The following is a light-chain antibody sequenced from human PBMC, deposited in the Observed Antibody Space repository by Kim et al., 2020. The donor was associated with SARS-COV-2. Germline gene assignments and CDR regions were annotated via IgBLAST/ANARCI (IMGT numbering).Light chain of an antibody. J-gene: IGLJ1*01. Sequence: TISGPGPVSGVDGYDYVSSYQQHSAKAPKLIIYHVNHWPSGVPDRFSGSKAGNTASLTISGLQAKDEADYYCCSYAGSYTYVFGSGTKVTVL. V-gene: IGLV2-11*01. CDR2: HVN. CDR1: VSGVDGYDY. CDR3: CSYAGSYTYV.